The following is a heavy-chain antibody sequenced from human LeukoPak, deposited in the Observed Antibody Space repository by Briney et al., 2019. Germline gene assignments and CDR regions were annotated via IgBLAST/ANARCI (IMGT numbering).Heavy chain of an antibody. J-gene: IGHJ4*02. CDR1: GYTLTELS. CDR3: ATDQINCSSTSCYVY. D-gene: IGHD2-2*01. V-gene: IGHV1-24*01. Sequence: ASVKVSCKVSGYTLTELSVHWVRQAPGKGLEWMGGFDPEDGETIYAQKFQGRVTMTEDTSTDTAYMELSSLRSEDTAVYYCATDQINCSSTSCYVYWGQGTLVTVSS. CDR2: FDPEDGET.